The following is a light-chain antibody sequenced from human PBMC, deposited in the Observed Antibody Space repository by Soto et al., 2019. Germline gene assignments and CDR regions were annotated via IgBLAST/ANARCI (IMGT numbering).Light chain of an antibody. V-gene: IGKV3-20*01. CDR2: GAS. CDR3: QQYGSSSWT. J-gene: IGKJ1*01. CDR1: QSVSNNY. Sequence: EIVFTQSPGTLSLSPGERATLSCRASQSVSNNYLAWYQQKPGQAPRLLIYGASSRATGIPDRFSGSGSGTDFTLTISRLEPEDFAVYYCQQYGSSSWTFGQGTKVDI.